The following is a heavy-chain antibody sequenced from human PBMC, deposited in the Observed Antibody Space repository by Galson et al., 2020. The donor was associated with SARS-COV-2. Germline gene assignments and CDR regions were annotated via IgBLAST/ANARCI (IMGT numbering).Heavy chain of an antibody. CDR1: GDSVSRNSTA. D-gene: IGHD6-19*01. CDR2: TYNRSKWSN. Sequence: SQTLSLTRAISGDSVSRNSTAWNWIRQSPSRGLERLGRTYNRSKWSNHYAISVNGRITINPDTSKNQFSLHLNSVTPEDTAVYYCARGDGAVAGEYYFDYWGQGTLVTVSS. V-gene: IGHV6-1*01. J-gene: IGHJ4*02. CDR3: ARGDGAVAGEYYFDY.